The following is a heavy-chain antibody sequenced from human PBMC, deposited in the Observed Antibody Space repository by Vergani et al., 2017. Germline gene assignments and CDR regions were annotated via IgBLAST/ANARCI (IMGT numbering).Heavy chain of an antibody. J-gene: IGHJ6*02. V-gene: IGHV4-59*13. CDR3: ARVMYRDEASTGYRLEGMDI. CDR1: GGSFNTYY. Sequence: LVKPSETLSLTCTVSGGSFNTYYWSWIRQSPGKGLEWIGYIYSTGSTNYNPSLNSRVTMSVDTSKNQFSLKLRSVTAADTAVYFCARVMYRDEASTGYRLEGMDIWGQGTTVTISS. CDR2: IYSTGST. D-gene: IGHD3-9*01.